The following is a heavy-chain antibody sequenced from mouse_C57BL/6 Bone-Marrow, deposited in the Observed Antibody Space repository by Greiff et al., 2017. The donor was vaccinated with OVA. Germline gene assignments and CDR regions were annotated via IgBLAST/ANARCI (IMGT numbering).Heavy chain of an antibody. CDR2: IYPVSGET. CDR1: GYTFTDHI. V-gene: IGHV1-11*01. CDR3: RTITTVVASRDY. D-gene: IGHD1-1*01. Sequence: QVHVKQSGAELASPGASVTLSCKASGYTFTDHIMNWVKKRPGQGLEWIGRIYPVSGETNYNQKFMGKATFSVDRSSSTVYMVLNSLTSEDPAVYYCRTITTVVASRDYWGQGTTLTVSS. J-gene: IGHJ2*01.